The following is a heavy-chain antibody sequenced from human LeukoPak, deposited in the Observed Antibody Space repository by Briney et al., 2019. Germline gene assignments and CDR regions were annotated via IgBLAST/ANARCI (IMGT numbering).Heavy chain of an antibody. CDR1: GGSFSSSSYY. CDR2: VYYRGST. J-gene: IGHJ4*02. D-gene: IGHD2/OR15-2a*01. Sequence: PSETLSLTCTVSGGSFSSSSYYWGWIRQPPGKGLEWIGNVYYRGSTYYNPSLKSRVTISVDTSKNQFSLKLRSVTAADTAVYYCARQREYSHFDLWGQGTLVTVSS. V-gene: IGHV4-39*01. CDR3: ARQREYSHFDL.